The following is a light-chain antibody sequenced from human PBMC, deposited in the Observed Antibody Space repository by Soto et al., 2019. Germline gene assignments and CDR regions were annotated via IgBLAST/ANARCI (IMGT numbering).Light chain of an antibody. J-gene: IGLJ3*02. CDR1: SSNIGKNT. Sequence: QSAVTQPPSASGTPGQRVTISCSGSSSNIGKNTVNWFQQLPGTAPKVLIYNNNQRPSGVPDRFSASKSGTSASLAISGLQSEDEADYYCAVWDDSLIGWVFGGGTKLTVL. V-gene: IGLV1-44*01. CDR3: AVWDDSLIGWV. CDR2: NNN.